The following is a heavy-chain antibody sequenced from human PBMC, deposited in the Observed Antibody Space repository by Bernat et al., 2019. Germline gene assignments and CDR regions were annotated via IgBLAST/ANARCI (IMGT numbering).Heavy chain of an antibody. V-gene: IGHV6-1*01. Sequence: QVQLQQSGPGLVKPSQTLSLTCAISGDSVSSNRAAWNWIRQSPSRGFEWLGRTYYRSKWYIDYAVSVKSRITINPDTSKNQFSLQLNSVTPEDTALYYCARGSPVTTALFDYWGQGTLVTVSS. CDR1: GDSVSSNRAA. D-gene: IGHD4-17*01. J-gene: IGHJ4*02. CDR3: ARGSPVTTALFDY. CDR2: TYYRSKWYI.